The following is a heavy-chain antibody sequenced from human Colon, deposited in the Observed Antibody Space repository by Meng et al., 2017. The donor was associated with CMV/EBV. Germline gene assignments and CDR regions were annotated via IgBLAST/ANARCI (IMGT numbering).Heavy chain of an antibody. CDR3: ARESPRYDFWSGYYTTGGGMDV. V-gene: IGHV3-74*01. Sequence: GGSLRLSCAASGFTFSSYWMHWVRQAPGKGLVWVSRINSDGSSTSYADSVKGRFTISRDNSKNTLYLQMNSLRAEDTAVYYCARESPRYDFWSGYYTTGGGMDVWGQGTTVTVSS. CDR2: INSDGSST. J-gene: IGHJ6*02. D-gene: IGHD3-3*01. CDR1: GFTFSSYW.